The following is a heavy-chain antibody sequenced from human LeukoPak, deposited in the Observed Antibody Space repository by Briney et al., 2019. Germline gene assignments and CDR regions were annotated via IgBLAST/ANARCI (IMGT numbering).Heavy chain of an antibody. D-gene: IGHD6-13*01. CDR2: ISGSGGST. V-gene: IGHV3-23*01. CDR3: AKDLASGRAHYFDY. CDR1: GFTFSSYA. J-gene: IGHJ4*02. Sequence: GGSLRLSCAASGFTFSSYAMSWVRQAPGKGLEWVSAISGSGGSTYYADSVKGRFTISRGNSKNTLYLQMNSLRAEDTAVYYCAKDLASGRAHYFDYWGQGTLVTVSS.